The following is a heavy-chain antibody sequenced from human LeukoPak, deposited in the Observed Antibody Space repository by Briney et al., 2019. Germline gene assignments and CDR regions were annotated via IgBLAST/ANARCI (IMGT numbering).Heavy chain of an antibody. CDR1: GYTFTGYY. V-gene: IGHV1-2*02. CDR2: INPNSGGT. CDR3: ARAQGIVVAGPYNFDR. J-gene: IGHJ4*02. D-gene: IGHD6-19*01. Sequence: ASVKVSCKASGYTFTGYYMHWVRQAPGQGLEWMGWINPNSGGTNYAQKFQGRVTMTRDTSISTAYMELSRLRSDDTAVYYCARAQGIVVAGPYNFDRWGQGTLVTVSS.